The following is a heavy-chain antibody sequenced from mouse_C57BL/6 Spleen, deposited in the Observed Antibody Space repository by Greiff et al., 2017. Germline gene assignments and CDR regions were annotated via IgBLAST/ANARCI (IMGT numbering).Heavy chain of an antibody. D-gene: IGHD2-4*01. CDR2: INPGSGGT. Sequence: VQLQQSGAELVRPGTSVKVSCKASGYAFTNYLIEWVRQRPGQGLEWIGVINPGSGGTNYNEKFKGKATLTADKSSSTAYMQLSSLTSEDSAVYFCARRGENDYSWFAYWGQGTLVTVSA. CDR3: ARRGENDYSWFAY. V-gene: IGHV1-54*01. J-gene: IGHJ3*01. CDR1: GYAFTNYL.